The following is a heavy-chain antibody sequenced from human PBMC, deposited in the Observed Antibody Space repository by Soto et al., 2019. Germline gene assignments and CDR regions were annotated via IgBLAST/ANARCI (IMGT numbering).Heavy chain of an antibody. J-gene: IGHJ5*02. Sequence: QVTLKESGPVLVKPTETLTLTCTVSGFSLSNARMGVSWIRQPPGKALEWLAHIFSNDEKSYSTSLKSSLTVSADSSRIQVLLTMTNRDPVDNAPYSCARSVGAAAATWFWYYWFDPWGQGTMVTVFS. D-gene: IGHD6-13*01. CDR1: GFSLSNARMG. CDR3: ARSVGAAAATWFWYYWFDP. V-gene: IGHV2-26*01. CDR2: IFSNDEK.